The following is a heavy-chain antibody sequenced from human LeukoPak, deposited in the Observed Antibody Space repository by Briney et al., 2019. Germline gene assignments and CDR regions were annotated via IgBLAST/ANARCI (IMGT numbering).Heavy chain of an antibody. V-gene: IGHV3-23*01. D-gene: IGHD3-22*01. CDR1: GFTFSSYA. J-gene: IGHJ4*02. CDR3: AKVYDSSGYYEYYFDY. Sequence: GGSLRLSCAASGFTFSSYAMSWVRQAPGKGLEWVSAISGSGGSTYYADSVKGRFTISRDNSKNTLYLQMNSLRAEDTAVYYCAKVYDSSGYYEYYFDYWGQGTLVTVSS. CDR2: ISGSGGST.